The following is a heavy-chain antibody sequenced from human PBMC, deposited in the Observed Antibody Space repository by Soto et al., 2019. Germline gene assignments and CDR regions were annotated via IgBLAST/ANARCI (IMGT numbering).Heavy chain of an antibody. V-gene: IGHV3-7*05. CDR2: IKEDGSDK. CDR3: ARVDGRYFDWLLSRAPDY. J-gene: IGHJ4*02. D-gene: IGHD3-9*01. CDR1: GFTFSTYW. Sequence: VGSLRLSCAASGFTFSTYWMSWVRQAPGKGLEWVANIKEDGSDKYYLDSVKGRFTISRDNAKNSLYLQMNSLRAEDTAVYYCARVDGRYFDWLLSRAPDYWGQGTLVTSPQ.